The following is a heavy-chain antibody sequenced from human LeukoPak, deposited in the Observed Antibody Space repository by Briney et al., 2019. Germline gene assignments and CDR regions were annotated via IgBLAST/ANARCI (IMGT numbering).Heavy chain of an antibody. V-gene: IGHV3-7*01. CDR3: ARSYNYRFDY. Sequence: PGGSLRLSCAASGFTFSSYWMNWARQAPGKGLEWVASINHNGNVNYYVDSVKGRFTISRDNAKNTLFLEMSGLRADDTAVYYCARSYNYRFDYWGQGTLVVVSS. D-gene: IGHD3-22*01. J-gene: IGHJ4*02. CDR2: INHNGNVN. CDR1: GFTFSSYW.